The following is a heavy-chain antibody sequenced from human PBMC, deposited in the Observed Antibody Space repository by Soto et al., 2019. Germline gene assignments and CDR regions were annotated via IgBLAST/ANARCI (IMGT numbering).Heavy chain of an antibody. Sequence: GGSLKLSCATQGFSFSDDAMRWVRKASGKGLEWFFLIRGGGVLTEFAVSVKCRFTISRDNSKSTFYLEMKSLRVEDTALYYCAKGSGTSSTWGFWGQGP. D-gene: IGHD3-16*01. CDR3: AKGSGTSSTWGF. CDR1: GFSFSDDA. J-gene: IGHJ4*02. CDR2: IRGGGVLT. V-gene: IGHV3-23*01.